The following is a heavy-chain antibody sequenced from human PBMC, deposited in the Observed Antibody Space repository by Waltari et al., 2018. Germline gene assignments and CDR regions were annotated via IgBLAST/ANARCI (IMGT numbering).Heavy chain of an antibody. CDR1: GYTFTSYY. Sequence: QVQLVQSGAEVKKPGASVKVSCKASGYTFTSYYMHWVRQAPGQGLEWMGIINPSGGSTSYAQKFQGRVTMTRDTSTSTVYMELSSLRSEDTAVYYCAREGRLKATVTVHDAFDIWGQGTMVTVSS. J-gene: IGHJ3*02. D-gene: IGHD4-17*01. CDR3: AREGRLKATVTVHDAFDI. V-gene: IGHV1-46*01. CDR2: INPSGGST.